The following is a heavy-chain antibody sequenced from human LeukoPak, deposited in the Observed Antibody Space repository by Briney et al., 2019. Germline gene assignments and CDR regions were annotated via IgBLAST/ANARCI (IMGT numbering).Heavy chain of an antibody. V-gene: IGHV1-2*02. CDR1: GYTFTDYY. Sequence: ASVKVSCKASGYTFTDYYMHWVRQAPGQGLEWMGWINPNSGGTNYAQKLQGRVTMTTDTSTSTAYMELRSLRSDDTAVYYCARDGGWMATIIKGDNYYYYMDVWGKGTTVTVSS. CDR2: INPNSGGT. CDR3: ARDGGWMATIIKGDNYYYYMDV. D-gene: IGHD5-24*01. J-gene: IGHJ6*03.